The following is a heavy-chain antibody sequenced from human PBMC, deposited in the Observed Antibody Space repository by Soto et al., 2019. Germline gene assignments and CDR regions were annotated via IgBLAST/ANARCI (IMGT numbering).Heavy chain of an antibody. CDR3: AKGFGISWQSYFDY. J-gene: IGHJ4*02. CDR2: IGGSGAGT. Sequence: EVQLLESGGGLAQPGGSLRLSCAASGFTFNPYAMNWVRQAPGKGLEWVSTIGGSGAGTYYADSVKGRFTISRDNSKNTLYLQMNRLRAEDTAVYFCAKGFGISWQSYFDYWGQGTLVTVSS. V-gene: IGHV3-23*01. CDR1: GFTFNPYA. D-gene: IGHD6-13*01.